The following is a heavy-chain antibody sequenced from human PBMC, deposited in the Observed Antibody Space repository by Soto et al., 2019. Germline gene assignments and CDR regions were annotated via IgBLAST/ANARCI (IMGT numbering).Heavy chain of an antibody. D-gene: IGHD3-22*01. CDR3: ARSGYYYDRNNYSSNDY. Sequence: SETLSLTCTVSGDSISSYYWSWIRQPAGEGLEWIGRIYTSGSTNYNPSLKSRVTMSVDTSKNQFSLKLSSVTAADTAVYYCARSGYYYDRNNYSSNDYWGQGTLVTVSS. V-gene: IGHV4-4*07. CDR2: IYTSGST. CDR1: GDSISSYY. J-gene: IGHJ4*02.